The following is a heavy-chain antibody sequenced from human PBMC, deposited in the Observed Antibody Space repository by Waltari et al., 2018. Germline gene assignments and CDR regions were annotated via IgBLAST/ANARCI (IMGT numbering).Heavy chain of an antibody. D-gene: IGHD1-26*01. CDR1: CGSVSSSSYY. CDR3: ARHYSGSYSTSYYFDY. CDR2: IYYSGST. Sequence: QLQLQEWGPGLAKPSETLSLTCIVSCGSVSSSSYYWGWIRQPPGKGLEWIGSIYYSGSTYYNPALKSRVTISVDTYKNQFSLKLSSVTAADTAVYYCARHYSGSYSTSYYFDYWGQGTLVTVSS. J-gene: IGHJ4*02. V-gene: IGHV4-39*01.